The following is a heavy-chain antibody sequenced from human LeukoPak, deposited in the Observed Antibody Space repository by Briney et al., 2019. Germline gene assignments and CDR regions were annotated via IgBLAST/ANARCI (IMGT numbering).Heavy chain of an antibody. J-gene: IGHJ5*02. D-gene: IGHD3-3*01. CDR3: ARVVTIFGVVIANTNWFDP. V-gene: IGHV4-34*01. CDR1: GGSFSGYY. Sequence: PSETLSLTCAVYGGSFSGYYWSWIRQPPGKGLEWIGEINHSGSTNYNPSLKSRVTISVDTSKNQFSLKLSSVTAADTAVYYCARVVTIFGVVIANTNWFDPWGQGTLVTVSS. CDR2: INHSGST.